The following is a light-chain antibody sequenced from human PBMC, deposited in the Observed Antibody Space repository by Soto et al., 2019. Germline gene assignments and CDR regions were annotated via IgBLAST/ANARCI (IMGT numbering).Light chain of an antibody. CDR2: ATS. V-gene: IGKV3-20*01. J-gene: IGKJ1*01. CDR1: QSVDIN. Sequence: VLTKSPATLSESTGERVNVSCRASQSVDINLAWYQQKPGQAPRLLIYATSFRATGIPDRFRGSGSGTDFTLTSSRLEPEDSAVYYCQHLSTSPWTFGQGTKV. CDR3: QHLSTSPWT.